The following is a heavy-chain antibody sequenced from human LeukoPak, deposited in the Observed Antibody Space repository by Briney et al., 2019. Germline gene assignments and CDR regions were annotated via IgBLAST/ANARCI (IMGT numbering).Heavy chain of an antibody. Sequence: GASLKISCEGSGYSFTSYWIGWVRPMPGKGLGWMGIIYPGDSDTRYSPSFHGQVTISADKSISTAYLQWSSLKASDTAMYYCARGVGSRYYYYYYMDVWGKGTTVTVSS. CDR1: GYSFTSYW. J-gene: IGHJ6*03. CDR2: IYPGDSDT. D-gene: IGHD1-26*01. CDR3: ARGVGSRYYYYYYMDV. V-gene: IGHV5-51*01.